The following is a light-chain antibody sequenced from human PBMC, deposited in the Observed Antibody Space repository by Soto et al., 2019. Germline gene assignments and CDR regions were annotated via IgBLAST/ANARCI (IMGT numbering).Light chain of an antibody. V-gene: IGLV1-44*01. CDR3: AAWDNSLTGWV. J-gene: IGLJ3*02. CDR1: NSNIGTNA. CDR2: TID. Sequence: QSVLTQPPSASGTPGQRVTIYCSGSNSNIGTNAVNWYRQLPGTAPNLLIYTIDQRPSGVPDRFSGSKSGASASLAISGLQSEDEADYFCAAWDNSLTGWVFGGGTKLTVL.